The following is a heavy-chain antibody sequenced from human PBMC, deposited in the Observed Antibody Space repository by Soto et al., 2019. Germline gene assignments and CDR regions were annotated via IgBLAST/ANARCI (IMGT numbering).Heavy chain of an antibody. D-gene: IGHD1-7*01. CDR2: ISSSGSFM. CDR3: ARDPPTGSTLDWFDS. J-gene: IGHJ5*01. Sequence: LRLSCAASGFSFSSDSMGWVRQAPGKGLEWVSSISSSGSFMNYADSVEGRFTISRDNAKNSLYLQMTSLKDEDTAVYYCARDPPTGSTLDWFDSWGQGTLVTVSS. CDR1: GFSFSSDS. V-gene: IGHV3-21*01.